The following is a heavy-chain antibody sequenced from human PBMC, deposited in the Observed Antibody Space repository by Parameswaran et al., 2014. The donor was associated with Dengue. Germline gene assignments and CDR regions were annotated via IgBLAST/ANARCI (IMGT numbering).Heavy chain of an antibody. D-gene: IGHD6-19*01. Sequence: WVRQAPGQGLEWMGWISAYNGNTSYAQKLQGRVTMTTDTSTSTAYMELRSLRSDDTAVYYCARKQWQDPGAFDIWGQGTMVTVSS. CDR3: ARKQWQDPGAFDI. V-gene: IGHV1-18*01. CDR2: ISAYNGNT. J-gene: IGHJ3*02.